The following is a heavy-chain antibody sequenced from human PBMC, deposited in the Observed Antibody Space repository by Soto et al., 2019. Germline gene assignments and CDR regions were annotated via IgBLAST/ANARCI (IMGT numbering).Heavy chain of an antibody. CDR1: GYTFTSYG. J-gene: IGHJ4*02. Sequence: ASVKVSCKASGYTFTSYGISWVRQAPGQGLEWMGWISAYNGNTNYAQKLQGRVTMTTDTSTSTAYMELRSLRSDDTAVYYCARDYYYYDSSGYRPGRYWRQGTLVTVSP. CDR3: ARDYYYYDSSGYRPGRY. CDR2: ISAYNGNT. D-gene: IGHD3-22*01. V-gene: IGHV1-18*01.